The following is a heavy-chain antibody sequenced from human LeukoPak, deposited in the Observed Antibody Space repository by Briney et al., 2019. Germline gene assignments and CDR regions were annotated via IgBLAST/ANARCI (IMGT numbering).Heavy chain of an antibody. V-gene: IGHV4-4*07. D-gene: IGHD2-2*01. Sequence: PSETLSLTCTVSGGSISSYYWSWIRQPAGKGLEWIGRIHTSGSTNYNPSLKSRVTMSVDTSKNQFSLKLSSVTAADTAVYYCAGLLGYCSSTSCLYFDYWGQGTLVTVSS. CDR1: GGSISSYY. CDR2: IHTSGST. CDR3: AGLLGYCSSTSCLYFDY. J-gene: IGHJ4*02.